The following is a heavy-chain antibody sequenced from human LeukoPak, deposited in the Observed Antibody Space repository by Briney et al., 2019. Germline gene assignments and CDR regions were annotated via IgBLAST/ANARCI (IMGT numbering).Heavy chain of an antibody. CDR3: AKGRYYLLDY. V-gene: IGHV3-30*02. D-gene: IGHD3-10*01. Sequence: GGSLRLSCAASGFTFSSYSMHGVRQAPGKGLEGVAFIRYDGRKKYYADSVKGRFTISRDNSKNTLYLQMNSLRAADTAVYYCAKGRYYLLDYWGQGTLVTVSS. CDR2: IRYDGRKK. J-gene: IGHJ4*02. CDR1: GFTFSSYS.